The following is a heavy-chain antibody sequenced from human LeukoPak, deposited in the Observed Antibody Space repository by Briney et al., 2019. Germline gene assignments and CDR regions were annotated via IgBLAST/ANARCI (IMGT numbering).Heavy chain of an antibody. J-gene: IGHJ6*03. CDR1: GGSISSSSYY. V-gene: IGHV4-39*07. CDR3: ARDAGMAAAPYYYYYMDV. CDR2: IYYSGST. Sequence: SETLSLTCTVSGGSISSSSYYWGWIRQPPGKGLEWIGSIYYSGSTYYNPSLKSRVTISVDTSKNQFSLKLSSVTAADTAVYYCARDAGMAAAPYYYYYMDVWGKGTTVTISS. D-gene: IGHD6-13*01.